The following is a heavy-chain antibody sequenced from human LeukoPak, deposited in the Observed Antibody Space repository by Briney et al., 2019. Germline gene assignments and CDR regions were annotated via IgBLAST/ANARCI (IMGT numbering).Heavy chain of an antibody. CDR2: IYHGGST. Sequence: SGTLSLTCVVSGGSIISRNWWSWVRQPPGQRLEWIGEIYHGGSTNYNPSLKSRVTMPLDKSKNQFSLNLTSVTAADTAVYYCATMAFETPTYCPSSWAFDVWGQGTMVTVSS. V-gene: IGHV4-4*02. J-gene: IGHJ3*01. CDR3: ATMAFETPTYCPSSWAFDV. CDR1: GGSIISRNW. D-gene: IGHD2/OR15-2a*01.